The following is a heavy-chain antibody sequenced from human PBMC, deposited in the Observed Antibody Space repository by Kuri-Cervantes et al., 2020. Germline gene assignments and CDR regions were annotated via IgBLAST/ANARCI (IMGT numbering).Heavy chain of an antibody. CDR2: IDYSGSAK. D-gene: IGHD6-19*01. J-gene: IGHJ4*02. CDR3: AKDVHSSGWYFDY. Sequence: GESLKISCVGSGITFSSYEMNWVRQAPEKGLEWISYIDYSGSAKYYADSVKGRFTISRDNSKNTLYLQMNSLRAEDTAVYYCAKDVHSSGWYFDYWGQGTLVTVSS. CDR1: GITFSSYE. V-gene: IGHV3-48*03.